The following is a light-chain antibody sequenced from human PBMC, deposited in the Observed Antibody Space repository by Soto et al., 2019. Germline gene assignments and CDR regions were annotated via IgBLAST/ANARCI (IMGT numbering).Light chain of an antibody. J-gene: IGKJ1*01. CDR2: GAS. CDR3: QQYVSSPWA. V-gene: IGKV3-20*01. Sequence: EIVLTHSPGTLSLSPGERATLSSRASQSLSNSFIAWYQQKPGQATRLLIYGASRRETGIPARVSGSGSGTDFTLTISRLQPEDFAVYYCQQYVSSPWAFGQGTKVDIK. CDR1: QSLSNSF.